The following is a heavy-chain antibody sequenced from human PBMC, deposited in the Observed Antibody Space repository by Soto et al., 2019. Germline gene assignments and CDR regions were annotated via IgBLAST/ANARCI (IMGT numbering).Heavy chain of an antibody. J-gene: IGHJ4*02. CDR1: GFTFDDYT. V-gene: IGHV3-43*01. Sequence: GGSLRLSCAASGFTFDDYTMHWVRQAPGKGLEWVSLISWDGGSTYYADSVKGRFTISRDNSKNSLYLQMNSLRTEDTALYYCAKGTYSSGYPGAFDYWGQGTLVTVSS. D-gene: IGHD3-22*01. CDR2: ISWDGGST. CDR3: AKGTYSSGYPGAFDY.